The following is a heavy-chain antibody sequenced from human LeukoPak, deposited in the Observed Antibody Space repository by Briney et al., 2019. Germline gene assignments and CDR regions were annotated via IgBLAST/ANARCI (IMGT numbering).Heavy chain of an antibody. CDR1: GYTFTYYGYY. D-gene: IGHD3-10*01. CDR2: IDPNTGGT. Sequence: ASVRVSCKASGYTFTYYGYYIHWVRQRPGQGLEWMGWIDPNTGGTKYAQTFQGRVTMTRDTSITTAFMDLSRLTSHDTAVYYCTTRLIRGDYWGQGTLVAVSS. CDR3: TTRLIRGDY. J-gene: IGHJ4*02. V-gene: IGHV1-2*02.